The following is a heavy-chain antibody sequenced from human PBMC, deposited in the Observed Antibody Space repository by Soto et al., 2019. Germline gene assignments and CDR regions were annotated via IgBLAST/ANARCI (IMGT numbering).Heavy chain of an antibody. CDR3: ARGHEYGGNSEAFEM. V-gene: IGHV1-69*14. CDR2: ILPIFGTA. Sequence: QVQLVQSGAEVKKPGSSVKVSCKASGGTFSTSSINWVRQAPGQRPEWMGNILPIFGTADYAQKFQDRVTXXADKSTNTAYMELRSLFSEDTAVYYCARGHEYGGNSEAFEMWGQGAVVTVSS. CDR1: GGTFSTSS. J-gene: IGHJ3*02. D-gene: IGHD4-17*01.